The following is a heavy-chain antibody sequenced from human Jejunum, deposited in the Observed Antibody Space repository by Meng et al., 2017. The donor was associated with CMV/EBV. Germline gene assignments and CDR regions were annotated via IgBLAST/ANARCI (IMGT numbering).Heavy chain of an antibody. Sequence: SSMSSGYSLTTYDITLLRQAPGQGLEWVAWISAYSGNTESAQKFQDRVTLTIETSTSTAYLELTNLRSDDTAVYYCARGGYNSSPDYWGQGTLVTVSS. D-gene: IGHD5-12*01. CDR2: ISAYSGNT. CDR3: ARGGYNSSPDY. CDR1: GYSLTTYD. V-gene: IGHV1-18*01. J-gene: IGHJ4*02.